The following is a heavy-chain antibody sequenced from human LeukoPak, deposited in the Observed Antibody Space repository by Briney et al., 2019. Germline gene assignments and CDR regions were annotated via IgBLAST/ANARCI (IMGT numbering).Heavy chain of an antibody. J-gene: IGHJ4*02. Sequence: PSGTLSLTCAVSGGSISSSNWWSWVRQPPGKGLEWIGEIYHSGSTNYNPSLKSRVTISVDKSKNQFSLKLSSVTAADTAVYYCASLNYDFWSGYSTYFDYWGQGTLVTVSS. V-gene: IGHV4-4*02. CDR2: IYHSGST. CDR1: GGSISSSNW. CDR3: ASLNYDFWSGYSTYFDY. D-gene: IGHD3-3*01.